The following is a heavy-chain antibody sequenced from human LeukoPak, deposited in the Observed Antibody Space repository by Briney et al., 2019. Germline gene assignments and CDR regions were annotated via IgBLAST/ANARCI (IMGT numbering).Heavy chain of an antibody. CDR1: GFTFTSYA. Sequence: PGGSLRLSCAASGFTFTSYAMTWVRAAPREGLGCVSAISAGGGSTYYADSVKGRFTIARDNSKNTLSLQMDSLRAEDTAVYYCARTAMGDYVRFPNDYWGQGTLVTVSS. CDR3: ARTAMGDYVRFPNDY. D-gene: IGHD4-17*01. CDR2: ISAGGGST. V-gene: IGHV3-23*01. J-gene: IGHJ4*02.